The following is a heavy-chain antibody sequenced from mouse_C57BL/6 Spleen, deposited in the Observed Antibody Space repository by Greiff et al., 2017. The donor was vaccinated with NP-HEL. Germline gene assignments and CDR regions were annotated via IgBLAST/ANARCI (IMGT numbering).Heavy chain of an antibody. CDR3: ARSRYSNYLDY. CDR1: GYTFTSYW. J-gene: IGHJ2*01. Sequence: VQLQQSGAELVKPGASVKLSCKASGYTFTSYWMHWVKQRPGQGLEWIGMIHPNSGSTNYNEKFKSKATLTVDKSSSTAYMQLSSLTSEDSAVYYCARSRYSNYLDYWGQCTTLTVSS. V-gene: IGHV1-64*01. CDR2: IHPNSGST. D-gene: IGHD2-5*01.